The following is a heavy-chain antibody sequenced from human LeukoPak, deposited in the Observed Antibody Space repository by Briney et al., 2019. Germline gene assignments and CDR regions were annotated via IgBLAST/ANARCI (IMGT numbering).Heavy chain of an antibody. CDR2: IYPGDSDT. CDR3: ARRPGNYYDSTPLDY. J-gene: IGHJ4*02. Sequence: GESLKISCKGSGYSFTSYWIGWVRQMPGKGLEWMGIIYPGDSDTRYSPSFQGQVTISADKSISTAYLQWSSLKASDTAMYYCARRPGNYYDSTPLDYWGQGTLVTVSS. V-gene: IGHV5-51*01. CDR1: GYSFTSYW. D-gene: IGHD3-22*01.